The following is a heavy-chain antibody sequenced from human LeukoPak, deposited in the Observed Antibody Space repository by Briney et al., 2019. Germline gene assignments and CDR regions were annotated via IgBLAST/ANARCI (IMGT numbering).Heavy chain of an antibody. CDR1: GYTLTGYY. V-gene: IGHV1-2*04. Sequence: ASVKVSCKASGYTLTGYYMHWVRQAPGQGLEWMGWINPNSGGTNYAQKFQGWVTMTRDTSISTAYMELSRLRSDDTAVYYCAREIVAASNWFDPWGQGTLVTVSS. J-gene: IGHJ5*02. CDR2: INPNSGGT. D-gene: IGHD6-13*01. CDR3: AREIVAASNWFDP.